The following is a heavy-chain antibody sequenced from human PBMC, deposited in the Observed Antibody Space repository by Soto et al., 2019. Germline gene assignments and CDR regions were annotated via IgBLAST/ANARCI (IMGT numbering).Heavy chain of an antibody. D-gene: IGHD5-18*01. V-gene: IGHV1-18*01. CDR3: ARDQFDSYGPKGGLDY. CDR1: GYTFTSYA. Sequence: GASVKVSCKASGYTFTSYAMHWVRQAPGQGLEWMGWISAYNGNTNYAQKLQGRVTMTTDTSTSTAYMELRSLRSDDTAVYYCARDQFDSYGPKGGLDYWGQGTLVTVSS. J-gene: IGHJ4*02. CDR2: ISAYNGNT.